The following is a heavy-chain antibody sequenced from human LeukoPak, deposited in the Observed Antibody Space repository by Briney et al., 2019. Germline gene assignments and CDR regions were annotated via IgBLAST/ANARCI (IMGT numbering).Heavy chain of an antibody. D-gene: IGHD5/OR15-5a*01. V-gene: IGHV4-59*01. CDR1: GGSISSYY. Sequence: SETLSLTCTVSGGSISSYYWSWILQPPGKGLEWIGYFSYSGNTNYNPSLKSRVTISADTSNNHFSLNLNSVTAADTAVYYCARGSVVSTRFDYWGQGTLVTVSS. CDR3: ARGSVVSTRFDY. J-gene: IGHJ4*02. CDR2: FSYSGNT.